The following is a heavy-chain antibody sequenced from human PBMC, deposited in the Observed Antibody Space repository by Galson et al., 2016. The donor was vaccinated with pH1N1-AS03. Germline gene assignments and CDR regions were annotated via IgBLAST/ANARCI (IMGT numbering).Heavy chain of an antibody. Sequence: SLRLSCAASGFSFSSYSMSWVRQAPGKGPEWVSAISAGGVTTYYADSVRGRFTISRDNSKRTLSLQMSGLRAEDTALYYCAREDNFGSGGFLSYDYWGLGILVTVSS. D-gene: IGHD2-15*01. V-gene: IGHV3-23*01. CDR3: AREDNFGSGGFLSYDY. CDR2: ISAGGVTT. J-gene: IGHJ4*02. CDR1: GFSFSSYS.